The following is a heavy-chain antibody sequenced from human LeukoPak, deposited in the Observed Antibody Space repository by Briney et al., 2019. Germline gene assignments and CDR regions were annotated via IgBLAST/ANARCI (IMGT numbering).Heavy chain of an antibody. CDR3: AKSNGYGLIDI. J-gene: IGHJ3*02. Sequence: SETLSLTCAVYGGSFSGYYWSWIRQPPGKGLEWIGEKNHSGRTNYSPSLKSRVTISLDTSRNQFSLKLNSVTAADTAVYYCAKSNGYGLIDIWGQGTMVTVSS. V-gene: IGHV4-34*01. D-gene: IGHD3-22*01. CDR2: KNHSGRT. CDR1: GGSFSGYY.